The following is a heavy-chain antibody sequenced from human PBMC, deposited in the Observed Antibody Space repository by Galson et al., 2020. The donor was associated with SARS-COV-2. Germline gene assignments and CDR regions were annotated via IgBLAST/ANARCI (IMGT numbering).Heavy chain of an antibody. Sequence: GGSLRLSCAASGFAFSTYSMNWVRQAPGKGLEWISSIGTSGSDIYYADSVKGRFTVSRDDAKNFLYLQMNSLRAEDTAVYYCAREAAEGYRWSKFWGQGTLVTVSS. CDR1: GFAFSTYS. V-gene: IGHV3-21*01. D-gene: IGHD2-15*01. CDR2: IGTSGSDI. J-gene: IGHJ4*02. CDR3: AREAAEGYRWSKF.